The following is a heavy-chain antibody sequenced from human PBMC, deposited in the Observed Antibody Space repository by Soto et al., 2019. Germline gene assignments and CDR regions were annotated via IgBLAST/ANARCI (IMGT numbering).Heavy chain of an antibody. CDR2: MNPTSGHT. J-gene: IGHJ1*01. CDR3: ASDMSTT. V-gene: IGHV1-8*01. D-gene: IGHD2-2*01. Sequence: QVQLVQSGAEMKKPGASVKVSCKASGYTFTSHDINWMRQATGQGLEWMGWMNPTSGHTNYAQKFQGRVTMTRDTSISTAYMELTNLRSEDTAISSFASDMSTTWGQGTLVTVSS. CDR1: GYTFTSHD.